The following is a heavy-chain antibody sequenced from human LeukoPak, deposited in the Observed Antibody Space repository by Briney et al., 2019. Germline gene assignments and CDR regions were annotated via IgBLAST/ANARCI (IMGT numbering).Heavy chain of an antibody. J-gene: IGHJ5*02. CDR1: GFTFSSYG. CDR3: ARGGQGYDLNWFDP. V-gene: IGHV3-30*03. D-gene: IGHD3-3*01. Sequence: GRSLRLSCAASGFTFSSYGMHWVRQAPGKGLEWVTTISYDGSNKYYADSVKGRFTISRDNSKNTLYLQMNSLRAEDTAVYYCARGGQGYDLNWFDPWGQGTLVTVSS. CDR2: ISYDGSNK.